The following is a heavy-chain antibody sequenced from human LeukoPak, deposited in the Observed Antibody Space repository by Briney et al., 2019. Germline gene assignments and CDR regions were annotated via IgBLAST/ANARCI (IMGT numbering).Heavy chain of an antibody. Sequence: PGGSLRLSCAASGFTFSSYAMSWVRQAPGKGLEWVSAISGSGGSTYYADSVKGRSTISKDNSKNTLYLQMNSLRAEDTAVYYCAKAPGYSYGPFDYWGQGTLVTVSS. D-gene: IGHD5-18*01. CDR2: ISGSGGST. J-gene: IGHJ4*02. V-gene: IGHV3-23*01. CDR3: AKAPGYSYGPFDY. CDR1: GFTFSSYA.